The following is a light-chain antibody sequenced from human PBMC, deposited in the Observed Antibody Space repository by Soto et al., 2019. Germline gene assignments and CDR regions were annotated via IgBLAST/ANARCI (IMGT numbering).Light chain of an antibody. CDR1: QSVLYSSNNKNY. J-gene: IGKJ2*01. CDR3: QQYYSTPYT. Sequence: DIVMTQCPDSLAVSLGERATINCKSSQSVLYSSNNKNYLAWYQQKPGQSPNLLIYWASTRESGVPDRFSGSGSGTDFTLTISSLQAEDVAVYYCQQYYSTPYTFGQGTKLEIK. CDR2: WAS. V-gene: IGKV4-1*01.